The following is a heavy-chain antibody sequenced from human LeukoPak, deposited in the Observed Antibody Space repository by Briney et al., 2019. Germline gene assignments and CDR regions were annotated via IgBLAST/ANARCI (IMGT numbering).Heavy chain of an antibody. V-gene: IGHV3-9*01. D-gene: IGHD3-10*01. J-gene: IGHJ4*02. CDR2: ISWNSGSI. Sequence: GGSLRLSCTVSGLIFNDYAMHWVRQVPGKGLEWVSGISWNSGSIGYADSVKGRFTISRDNAKNSLYLQMSSLTADDTALYYCAKGGYGSGSPDFDYWGQGTLVTVSS. CDR3: AKGGYGSGSPDFDY. CDR1: GLIFNDYA.